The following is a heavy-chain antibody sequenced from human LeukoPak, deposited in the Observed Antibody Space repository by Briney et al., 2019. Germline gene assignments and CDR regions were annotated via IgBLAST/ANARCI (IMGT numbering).Heavy chain of an antibody. Sequence: ASVRVFSKASGGTFSSYAISWVRQAPGQGLEWMGRIIPIFGVANYAQKFQGRVTITADKSTSTAYMELSSLRSEDTAVYYCARDETNHYYYGMDVWGQGTTVTVSS. D-gene: IGHD1-14*01. CDR2: IIPIFGVA. CDR1: GGTFSSYA. J-gene: IGHJ6*02. CDR3: ARDETNHYYYGMDV. V-gene: IGHV1-69*04.